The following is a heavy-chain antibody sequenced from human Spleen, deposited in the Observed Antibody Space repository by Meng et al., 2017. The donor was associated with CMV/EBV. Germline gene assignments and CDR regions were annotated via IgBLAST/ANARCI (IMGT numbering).Heavy chain of an antibody. V-gene: IGHV4-59*01. Sequence: GSLRLSCTVSGGSISNKYWSWIRQPPGKGLEWIGYIYHSGTTNYNPSLKSRVTISVDTSKNHFSLKLSSVTAADTAVYYCARGPRGYSYEKDWFDPWGQGTLVTVSS. J-gene: IGHJ5*02. CDR2: IYHSGTT. CDR3: ARGPRGYSYEKDWFDP. D-gene: IGHD5-18*01. CDR1: GGSISNKY.